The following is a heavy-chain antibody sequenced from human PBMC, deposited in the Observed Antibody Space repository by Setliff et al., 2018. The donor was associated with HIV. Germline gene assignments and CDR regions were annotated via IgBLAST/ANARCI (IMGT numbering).Heavy chain of an antibody. CDR3: AVMGYCGGNSCYRTEGFDY. CDR2: VNPNNGGT. V-gene: IGHV1-2*02. D-gene: IGHD2-2*01. CDR1: AHTFTGYY. Sequence: ASVKVSCKASAHTFTGYYVHWVRQAPGQGLEWMGWVNPNNGGTNYAQKFQGRVTMTRDTTITTVYMELTRLRSDDTAMFYCAVMGYCGGNSCYRTEGFDYWGQGTLVTVSS. J-gene: IGHJ4*02.